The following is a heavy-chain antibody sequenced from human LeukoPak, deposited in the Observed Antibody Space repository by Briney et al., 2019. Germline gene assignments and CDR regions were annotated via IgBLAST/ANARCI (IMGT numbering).Heavy chain of an antibody. V-gene: IGHV3-21*01. CDR1: GFTFSTYS. J-gene: IGHJ4*02. CDR3: ARDASRGSSGWFTPSGFYYFDY. CDR2: ISSSSSYI. Sequence: PGGSLRLSCAASGFTFSTYSMNWVRQAPGKGLEWVSSISSSSSYIYYADSVKGRFTISRDNAKNSLYLQMNSLRAEDTAVYYCARDASRGSSGWFTPSGFYYFDYWGQGTLVTVSS. D-gene: IGHD6-19*01.